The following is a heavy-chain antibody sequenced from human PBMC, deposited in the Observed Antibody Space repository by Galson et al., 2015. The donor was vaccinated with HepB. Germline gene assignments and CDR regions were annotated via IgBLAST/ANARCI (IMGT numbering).Heavy chain of an antibody. CDR2: INDRSLST. V-gene: IGHV3-23*01. CDR3: AGNTSKDLEVVGAASTWFDP. D-gene: IGHD2-15*01. J-gene: IGHJ5*02. CDR1: GFSFRSYA. Sequence: SLRLSCAASGFSFRSYAMSWVRQPPGKGLEWVSGINDRSLSTAYADSVKGRFTISRDNSKNTLFLQMNSLRGDDTAVYYCAGNTSKDLEVVGAASTWFDPWGQGTLVTVSS.